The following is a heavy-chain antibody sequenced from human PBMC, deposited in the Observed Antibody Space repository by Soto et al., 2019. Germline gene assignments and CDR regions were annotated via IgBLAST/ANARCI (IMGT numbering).Heavy chain of an antibody. J-gene: IGHJ6*02. CDR3: AIVLRFLEWSYYGMDV. Sequence: ASVKVSCKASGGTFSSYAISWVRQAPGQGLEWMGGIIPIFGTANYAQKFQGRVTITADESTSTAYMELSSLRSEDTAVYYCAIVLRFLEWSYYGMDVWGQGTTVTVSS. V-gene: IGHV1-69*13. D-gene: IGHD3-3*01. CDR1: GGTFSSYA. CDR2: IIPIFGTA.